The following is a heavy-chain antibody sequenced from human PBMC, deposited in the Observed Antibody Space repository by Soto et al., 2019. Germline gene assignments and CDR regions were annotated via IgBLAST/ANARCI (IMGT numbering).Heavy chain of an antibody. V-gene: IGHV1-69*01. CDR1: GGTFNTYT. J-gene: IGHJ6*02. CDR3: GVWGFREGNNSKYNYGDMDV. D-gene: IGHD1-1*01. CDR2: IIPIFGTT. Sequence: VQLVQSGAEMRKPGSSVKLSCKASGGTFNTYTVNWVRQAPGQGLEWMGGIIPIFGTTNYAQKFQGRVAIITNESTSADYMGLRSLRSEDTSVYYDGVWGFREGNNSKYNYGDMDVWGQAATVTVSS.